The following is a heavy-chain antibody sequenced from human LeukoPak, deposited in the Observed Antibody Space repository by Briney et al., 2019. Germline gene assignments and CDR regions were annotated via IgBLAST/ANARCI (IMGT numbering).Heavy chain of an antibody. V-gene: IGHV1-18*01. CDR2: ISAYNGNT. J-gene: IGHJ5*02. CDR3: ARDYRSWGIFDP. CDR1: GYTFTSYG. D-gene: IGHD6-13*01. Sequence: ASVTVSCKASGYTFTSYGISWVRQAPGQGLEWMGWISAYNGNTNYAQKLQGRVTMTTDTSTSKAYMELRSLRSDDTAVYYCARDYRSWGIFDPWGQGTLVTVSS.